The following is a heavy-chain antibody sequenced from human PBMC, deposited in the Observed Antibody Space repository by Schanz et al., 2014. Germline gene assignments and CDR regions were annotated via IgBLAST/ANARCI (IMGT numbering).Heavy chain of an antibody. V-gene: IGHV3-23*04. CDR2: ISGSGGST. CDR1: GSTFTTHS. J-gene: IGHJ4*02. CDR3: AKDLLYGAPMPLNHLDY. D-gene: IGHD2-2*01. Sequence: EQLVESGGGLVKPGGSLRLSCAASGSTFTTHSMTWVRQAPGKGLEWVSGISGSGGSTYYADSVKGRFTISRDNSKTTLSLQMNSLRAEDTAVYYCAKDLLYGAPMPLNHLDYWGQGTLVTVSS.